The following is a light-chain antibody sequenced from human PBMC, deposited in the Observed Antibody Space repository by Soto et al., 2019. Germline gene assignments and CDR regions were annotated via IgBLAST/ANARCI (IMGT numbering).Light chain of an antibody. CDR3: QQYYSAPFT. CDR1: QSVLYSSNNKNY. V-gene: IGKV4-1*01. CDR2: WAS. Sequence: DIVMTQSPDSLAVSLGERATINCKSSQSVLYSSNNKNYLAWYQQKPGQPPKLLISWASTRESGVPDRFSGSGSGTDFTLTIGSLQADDVAVYFCQQYYSAPFTFGPGTKVDIK. J-gene: IGKJ3*01.